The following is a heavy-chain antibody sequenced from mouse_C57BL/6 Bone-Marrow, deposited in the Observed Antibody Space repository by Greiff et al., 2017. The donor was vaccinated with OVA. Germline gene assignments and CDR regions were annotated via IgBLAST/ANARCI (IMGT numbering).Heavy chain of an antibody. CDR1: GFTFSDYG. J-gene: IGHJ1*03. CDR2: ISSGSSTI. D-gene: IGHD2-4*01. CDR3: AIYYDYDVGWYFDV. V-gene: IGHV5-17*01. Sequence: VQLQQSGGGLVKPGGSLKLSCAASGFTFSDYGMHWVRQAPEKGLEWVAYISSGSSTIYYADTVKGRFTISRDNAKNTLFLQMTSLRSEDTAMYYCAIYYDYDVGWYFDVWGTGTTVTVSS.